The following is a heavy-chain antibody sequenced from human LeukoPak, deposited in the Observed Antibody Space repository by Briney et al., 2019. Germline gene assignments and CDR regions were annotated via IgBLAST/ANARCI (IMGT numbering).Heavy chain of an antibody. CDR1: GFTLSNAW. V-gene: IGHV3-15*01. D-gene: IGHD1-7*01. CDR3: TTEFFQGATGTNDI. CDR2: IKSKTDGGAT. J-gene: IGHJ3*02. Sequence: GGSLRLSCAASGFTLSNAWMSWVRQAPGKGLERVGRIKSKTDGGATDYAAPVKGRFTISRDDSKNTLYLQMNSLKTEDTAVYYCTTEFFQGATGTNDIWGQGTMVTVSS.